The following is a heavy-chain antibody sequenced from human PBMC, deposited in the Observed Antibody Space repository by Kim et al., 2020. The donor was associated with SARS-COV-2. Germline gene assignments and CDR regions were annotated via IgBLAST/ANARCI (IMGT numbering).Heavy chain of an antibody. V-gene: IGHV3-23*01. Sequence: GGSLRLSCAASGLTLSSYGMNWVRQAPGKGLEWVSGLSRSGDTTYYADSVRGRFAISRDNSKNTLYLQMNSLRADDTAVYYCAQLGVPDDNWGQGTLVTVSS. CDR1: GLTLSSYG. J-gene: IGHJ4*02. D-gene: IGHD1-1*01. CDR3: AQLGVPDDN. CDR2: LSRSGDTT.